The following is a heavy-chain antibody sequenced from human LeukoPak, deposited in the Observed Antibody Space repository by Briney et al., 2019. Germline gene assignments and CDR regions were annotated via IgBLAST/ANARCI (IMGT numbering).Heavy chain of an antibody. CDR2: IHSRTSPI. V-gene: IGHV3-48*01. Sequence: PGGSLRLSCAASGFTFSTHSFNWVRQAPGKGLQWVSYIHSRTSPIYYADSVRGRFTISRDNAKNSVSLHMTGLRVEDTAVYYCARDASNGQQDYWGQGTLVTVSS. CDR3: ARDASNGQQDY. CDR1: GFTFSTHS. J-gene: IGHJ4*02. D-gene: IGHD6-13*01.